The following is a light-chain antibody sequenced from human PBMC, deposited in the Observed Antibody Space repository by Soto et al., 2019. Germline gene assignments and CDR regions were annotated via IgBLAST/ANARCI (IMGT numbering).Light chain of an antibody. CDR2: GAS. CDR1: KGVRSY. CDR3: HQVYTYPRT. Sequence: IKLTQSPSSLSASVGDIFTIXXRASKGVRSYLAWFQQRPGKAPKXMIFGASTLQNGVPARFSGGGVGTEFTLTITSLQPEDFATYYCHQVYTYPRTFGQGTKVDIK. V-gene: IGKV1-9*01. J-gene: IGKJ1*01.